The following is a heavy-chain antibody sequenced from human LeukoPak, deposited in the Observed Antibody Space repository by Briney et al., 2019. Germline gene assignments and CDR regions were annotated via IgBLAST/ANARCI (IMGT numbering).Heavy chain of an antibody. D-gene: IGHD2-2*02. Sequence: ASVKVSCKASGYTFTSYGISWVRQAPGQGLEWMGWISAYNGNTNYAQKLQGRVTMTTDTSTSTAYMELRSLRSDDTAVCYCARIYCSSTSCYTTTRDAFDIWGQGTMVTVSS. CDR2: ISAYNGNT. CDR1: GYTFTSYG. CDR3: ARIYCSSTSCYTTTRDAFDI. V-gene: IGHV1-18*01. J-gene: IGHJ3*02.